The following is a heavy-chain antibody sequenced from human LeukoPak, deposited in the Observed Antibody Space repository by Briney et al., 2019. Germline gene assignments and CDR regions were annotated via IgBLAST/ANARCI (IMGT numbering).Heavy chain of an antibody. D-gene: IGHD1-14*01. V-gene: IGHV3-53*01. CDR3: ARANGPVPFDY. J-gene: IGHJ4*02. CDR2: FYSDGTT. CDR1: GFTVRSNY. Sequence: GGSLRLSCAASGFTVRSNYMSWVRQGPGKGLEWVSAFYSDGTTYYSDSVKGRFTISRDNSKNTVYLQMNSLRAEDTAVYYCARANGPVPFDYWGQGTLVTVSS.